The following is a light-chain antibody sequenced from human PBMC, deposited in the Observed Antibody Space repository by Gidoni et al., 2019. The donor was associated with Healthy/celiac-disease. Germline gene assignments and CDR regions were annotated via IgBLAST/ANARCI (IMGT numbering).Light chain of an antibody. CDR2: KAS. Sequence: DIQMTPSPSTLSASVGDRVTITCRASQSISSWLAWYQQKPGKAPKLLIYKASSLESGVPSRFSGSGSGTEFTLTISSLQPDDFATYYCQQYKSYSPWTFGQGTKLEIK. V-gene: IGKV1-5*03. CDR1: QSISSW. CDR3: QQYKSYSPWT. J-gene: IGKJ2*02.